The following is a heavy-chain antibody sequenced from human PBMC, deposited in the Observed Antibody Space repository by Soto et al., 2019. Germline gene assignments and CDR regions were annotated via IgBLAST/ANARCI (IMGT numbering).Heavy chain of an antibody. CDR1: GGSISSGYYY. Sequence: SETLSLTCSVSGGSISSGYYYWSWIRQPPGKGLEWIGNIYYSGNTYYNPSLKSRLIISIDTSKNQFSLKSGSVPAAATAVYYCARPLLYGMNVCAEGTTVIVSS. V-gene: IGHV4-30-4*01. J-gene: IGHJ6*01. D-gene: IGHD2-21*01. CDR3: ARPLLYGMNV. CDR2: IYYSGNT.